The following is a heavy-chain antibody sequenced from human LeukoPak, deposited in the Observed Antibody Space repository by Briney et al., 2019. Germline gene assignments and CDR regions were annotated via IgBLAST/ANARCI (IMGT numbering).Heavy chain of an antibody. V-gene: IGHV4-39*07. CDR3: ARGGSSSSAYNWFDP. D-gene: IGHD6-6*01. Sequence: PSETLSLTCTVSGGSISSSSYYWGWIRQSPGQGLEWIGSIYYSGSTYYNPSLKSRVTISVDTSKNQFSLKLSSVTAADTAVYYCARGGSSSSAYNWFDPWGQGTLVTVSS. CDR1: GGSISSSSYY. J-gene: IGHJ5*02. CDR2: IYYSGST.